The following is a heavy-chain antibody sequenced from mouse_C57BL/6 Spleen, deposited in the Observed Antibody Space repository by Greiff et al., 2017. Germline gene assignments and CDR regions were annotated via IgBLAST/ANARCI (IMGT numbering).Heavy chain of an antibody. Sequence: VQLQQSGAELARPGASVKMSCKASGYTFTSYTMHWVKQRPGQGLEWIGYINPSSGYTKYNQKFKDKATLTADKSSSTAYMQLSSLTSEDSAVYDCARRTVVAPPWFAYWGQGTLVTVSA. CDR3: ARRTVVAPPWFAY. CDR2: INPSSGYT. CDR1: GYTFTSYT. J-gene: IGHJ3*01. V-gene: IGHV1-4*01. D-gene: IGHD1-1*01.